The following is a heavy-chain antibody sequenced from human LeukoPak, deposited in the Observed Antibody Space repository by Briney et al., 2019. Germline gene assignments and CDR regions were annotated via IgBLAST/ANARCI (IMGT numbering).Heavy chain of an antibody. CDR2: ISGSGGST. CDR1: GFTFSSYA. Sequence: GGSLRLSCAASGFTFSSYAMSWVRQAPGKGLEWVSAISGSGGSTYYADSVKGRFTISRDNSKNTLYLQMNSLGAEDTAVYYCAKDTDYYGSGSYDYWGQGTLVTVSS. D-gene: IGHD3-10*01. J-gene: IGHJ4*02. CDR3: AKDTDYYGSGSYDY. V-gene: IGHV3-23*01.